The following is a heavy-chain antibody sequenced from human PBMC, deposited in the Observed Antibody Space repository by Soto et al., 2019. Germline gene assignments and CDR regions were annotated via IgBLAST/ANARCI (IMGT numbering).Heavy chain of an antibody. CDR3: ARGVIIWFGELSRRGGYYYYMDV. CDR2: INDSGNI. V-gene: IGHV4-34*01. D-gene: IGHD3-10*01. CDR1: GGSFSGYQ. Sequence: QVQLQQWGAGLLKPSETLSLTCAVYGGSFSGYQWTWIRQTPGKGLEWIGEINDSGNINYNPSLKSRVTILVDTAKKHISLKLSSVTAADTAVYYCARGVIIWFGELSRRGGYYYYMDVWGKGTTVTGSS. J-gene: IGHJ6*03.